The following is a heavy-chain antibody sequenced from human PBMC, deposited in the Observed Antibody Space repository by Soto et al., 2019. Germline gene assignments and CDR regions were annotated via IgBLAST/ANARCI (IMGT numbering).Heavy chain of an antibody. J-gene: IGHJ6*02. V-gene: IGHV3-30-3*01. Sequence: QMQLVESGGGVVQPGESLRLSCAASGFTFNYYPMHWVRQTPGKGLEWVAVISFDGSNKYDADSVKGRFTISRDNSMNMLYLQMNSLRAEDAAVYYCARLPGALVAVLYIYPLDGREAMSDVDVWGQGTTVSVSS. CDR1: GFTFNYYP. D-gene: IGHD6-19*01. CDR2: ISFDGSNK. CDR3: ARLPGALVAVLYIYPLDGREAMSDVDV.